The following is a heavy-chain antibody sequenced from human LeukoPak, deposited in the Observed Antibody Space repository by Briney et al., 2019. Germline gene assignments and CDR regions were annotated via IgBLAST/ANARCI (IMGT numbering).Heavy chain of an antibody. V-gene: IGHV4-38-2*02. CDR2: IYHSGRT. CDR3: ARDGTMSTRAPGGVPDY. D-gene: IGHD3-10*02. J-gene: IGHJ4*02. Sequence: SETLSLTCTVSGYSISSGYYWGWIRQPPGKGLEWIGIIYHSGRTDYNPSLKSRVTISEDTSKNQFSLKLSSVTAADTAVYYCARDGTMSTRAPGGVPDYWGQGTLVTVSS. CDR1: GYSISSGYY.